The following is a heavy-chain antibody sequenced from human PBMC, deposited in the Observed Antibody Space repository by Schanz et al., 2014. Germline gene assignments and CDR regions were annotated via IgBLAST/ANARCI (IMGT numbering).Heavy chain of an antibody. D-gene: IGHD3-16*02. Sequence: QLQLQESGSGLVKPSQTLSLTCAVSGGSISSGTYSWSWIRQPPGKGLEWIGYIYHTGTIYYSPSLRSRAPIPKASSKNRFFPNLNSLTAADTAVYYCARGGGPSHYDHVWGNFRYTHFDYWGQGTLVTVSS. CDR2: IYHTGTI. CDR1: GGSISSGTYS. V-gene: IGHV4-30-2*01. J-gene: IGHJ4*02. CDR3: ARGGGPSHYDHVWGNFRYTHFDY.